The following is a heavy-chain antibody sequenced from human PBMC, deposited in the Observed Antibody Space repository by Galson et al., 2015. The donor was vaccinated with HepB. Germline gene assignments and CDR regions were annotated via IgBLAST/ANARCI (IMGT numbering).Heavy chain of an antibody. V-gene: IGHV4-34*01. CDR1: GWSFSGSY. D-gene: IGHD2/OR15-2a*01. J-gene: IGHJ5*02. CDR2: INHSGST. CDR3: ARERSLLPP. Sequence: SETLSLTCAVYGWSFSGSYWSWIRQPPGKGLEWIGEINHSGSTNYNPSLKSRVTISVDTSKNQFSLKLSSVTAADTAVYYCARERSLLPPWGQGTLVTVSS.